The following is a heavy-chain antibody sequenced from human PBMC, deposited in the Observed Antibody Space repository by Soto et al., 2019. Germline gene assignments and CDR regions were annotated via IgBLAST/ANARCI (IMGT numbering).Heavy chain of an antibody. V-gene: IGHV6-1*01. CDR2: TYYRSKWYN. Sequence: RTRSLSPAISGVSASGKSAAWDCISQSPSRGLEWLGRTYYRSKWYNDYAVSVKSRITINPDTSKNQFSLQLNSVTPEDTAVYYCASEDGSSGWYMDVWGQGTTVTVSS. CDR1: GVSASGKSAA. D-gene: IGHD6-19*01. J-gene: IGHJ6*03. CDR3: ASEDGSSGWYMDV.